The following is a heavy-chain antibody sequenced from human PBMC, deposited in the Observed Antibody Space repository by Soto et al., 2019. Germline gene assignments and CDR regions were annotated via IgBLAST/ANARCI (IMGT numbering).Heavy chain of an antibody. CDR3: ARSPTLRHYYDSSGSWFDP. V-gene: IGHV3-7*01. Sequence: LRLSCAASGFTFSCYWMSWVRQAPGKGLEWVANIKQDGSEKYYVDSVKGRFTISRDNAKNSLYLQMNSLRAEDTAVYYCARSPTLRHYYDSSGSWFDPWGQGTLVTVSS. J-gene: IGHJ5*02. D-gene: IGHD3-22*01. CDR1: GFTFSCYW. CDR2: IKQDGSEK.